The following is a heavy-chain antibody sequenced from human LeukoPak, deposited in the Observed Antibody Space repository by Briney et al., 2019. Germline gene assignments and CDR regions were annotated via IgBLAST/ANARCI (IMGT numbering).Heavy chain of an antibody. CDR3: AKGMWDYAYDY. D-gene: IGHD4-17*01. Sequence: GGSLRRSCAASGFTFSNYAMTWVRQAPGKGLEWVSLISASGSSTYYADSVKGRFTISRDNSKNTLYLQMNSLRADDTAIYYCAKGMWDYAYDYWGQGTRVTVSS. CDR2: ISASGSST. CDR1: GFTFSNYA. J-gene: IGHJ4*02. V-gene: IGHV3-23*01.